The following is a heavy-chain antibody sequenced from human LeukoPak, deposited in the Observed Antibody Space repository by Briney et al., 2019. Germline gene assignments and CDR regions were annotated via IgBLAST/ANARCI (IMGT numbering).Heavy chain of an antibody. CDR2: IRYDGSNK. V-gene: IGHV3-30*02. CDR3: AKRYSGYEVFYYYYYMDV. Sequence: GGSLRLSCAASGFTFSSYGMHWVRQAPGKGLEWVAFIRYDGSNKYYADSVKGRFTISRDNSKNTLYLQMNSLRAEDTAVYYCAKRYSGYEVFYYYYYMDVWGKGTTVTVS. D-gene: IGHD5-12*01. J-gene: IGHJ6*03. CDR1: GFTFSSYG.